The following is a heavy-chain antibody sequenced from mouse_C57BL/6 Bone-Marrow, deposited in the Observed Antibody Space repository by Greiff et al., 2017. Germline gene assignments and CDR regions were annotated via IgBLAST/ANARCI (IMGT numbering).Heavy chain of an antibody. V-gene: IGHV1-69*01. Sequence: VQLQQPGAELVMPGASVKLSCKASGYTFTSYWMHWVKQRPGQGLEWTGEIDPSDSYNNYNQKFKGKSTLTVDKSSSTAYMRLSSLTSGDYAVYYCARGDYPWYFDVWGTGTAVTVSS. J-gene: IGHJ1*03. CDR2: IDPSDSYN. CDR1: GYTFTSYW. CDR3: ARGDYPWYFDV. D-gene: IGHD1-1*02.